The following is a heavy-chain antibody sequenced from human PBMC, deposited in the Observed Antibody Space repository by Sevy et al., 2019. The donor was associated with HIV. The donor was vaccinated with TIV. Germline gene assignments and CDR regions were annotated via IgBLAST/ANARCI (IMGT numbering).Heavy chain of an antibody. CDR3: ARDVALPAFDI. V-gene: IGHV3-21*01. J-gene: IGHJ3*02. CDR1: GFTFSSYS. Sequence: GGSLRLSCAASGFTFSSYSMNWVRQAPGNGLEWVSSISSSSSYIYYADSVKGRFTISRDNAKNSLYLQMNSLRAEDTAVYYCARDVALPAFDIWGQGTMVTVSS. CDR2: ISSSSSYI.